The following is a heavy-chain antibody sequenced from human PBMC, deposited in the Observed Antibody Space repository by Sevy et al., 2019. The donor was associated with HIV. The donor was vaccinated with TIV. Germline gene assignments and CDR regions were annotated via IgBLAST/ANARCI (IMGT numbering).Heavy chain of an antibody. J-gene: IGHJ6*02. D-gene: IGHD1-20*01. CDR3: ARDGLTYGGMDV. V-gene: IGHV6-1*01. CDR2: TFYRSYWYN. Sequence: QSQTLSLTCAISGDSVSSNNAAWNWIRQSPSRGLEWLGRTFYRSYWYNDYAVSVKGRITINPDTSKNQLSLQLTSVTPEDTAVYYCARDGLTYGGMDVWGQGTTVTVSS. CDR1: GDSVSSNNAA.